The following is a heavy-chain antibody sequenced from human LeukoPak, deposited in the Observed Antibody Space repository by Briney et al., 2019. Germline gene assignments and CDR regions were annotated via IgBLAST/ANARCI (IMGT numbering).Heavy chain of an antibody. V-gene: IGHV4-4*02. J-gene: IGHJ4*02. CDR3: ARNPRDGHTFDF. Sequence: SGTLSLTCAVSGGSINSITWWSWVRQPPGQGLEWIGEMYHTGGFNYNPSLKSRVTISLDKSQSQFSLRLSSVTAADTAVYYCARNPRDGHTFDFWGQGTLVTVSS. CDR2: MYHTGGF. CDR1: GGSINSITW.